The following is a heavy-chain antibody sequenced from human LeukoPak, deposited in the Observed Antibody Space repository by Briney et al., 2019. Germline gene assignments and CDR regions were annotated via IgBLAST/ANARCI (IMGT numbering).Heavy chain of an antibody. V-gene: IGHV4-34*01. CDR3: ARGLYDYVWGSYRYTPPQYFDY. J-gene: IGHJ4*02. Sequence: SETLPLTCAVYGGSFSGYYWSWIRQPPGKGLEWIGEINHSGSTNYNPSLKSRVTISVDTSKNQFSLKLSSVTAADTAVYYCARGLYDYVWGSYRYTPPQYFDYWGQGTLVTVSS. CDR2: INHSGST. D-gene: IGHD3-16*02. CDR1: GGSFSGYY.